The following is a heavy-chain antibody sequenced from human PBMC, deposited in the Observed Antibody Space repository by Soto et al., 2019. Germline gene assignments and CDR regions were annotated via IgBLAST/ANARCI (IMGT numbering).Heavy chain of an antibody. CDR1: GFTFSSYS. J-gene: IGHJ4*02. D-gene: IGHD2-2*01. Sequence: GGSLRLSCAASGFTFSSYSMNWVRQAPGKGLEWVSYISSSSSTIYYADSVKGRFTISRDNAKNSLYLQMNSLRAEDTAVYYCARDSRARLHSQYIVVVPAAFDYWGQGTLVTVSS. V-gene: IGHV3-48*01. CDR3: ARDSRARLHSQYIVVVPAAFDY. CDR2: ISSSSSTI.